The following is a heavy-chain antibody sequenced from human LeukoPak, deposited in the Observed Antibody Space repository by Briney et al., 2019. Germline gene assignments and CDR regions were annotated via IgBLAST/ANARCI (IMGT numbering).Heavy chain of an antibody. J-gene: IGHJ6*03. CDR3: IRTLIVATSPYMDV. CDR1: GFTFSSYW. D-gene: IGHD5-12*01. CDR2: VNSDGTGT. Sequence: GGSLRLSCAASGFTFSSYWMHWVRQAPGKGLVWVSRVNSDGTGTTYADSVEGRFTISRDNAKNTVYLQMHSLRAEDTAIYYCIRTLIVATSPYMDVWGKGNTVTVSS. V-gene: IGHV3-74*01.